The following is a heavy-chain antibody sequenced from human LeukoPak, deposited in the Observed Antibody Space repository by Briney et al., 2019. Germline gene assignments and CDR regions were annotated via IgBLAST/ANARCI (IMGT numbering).Heavy chain of an antibody. J-gene: IGHJ1*01. CDR1: GGTFSSYA. CDR2: IIPIFGTA. Sequence: ASVEVSCKASGGTFSSYAISWVRQAPGQGLEWMGGIIPIFGTANYAQKFQGRVTITADESTSTAYMELSSLRSEDTAVYYCARGGYSSSWYPEYFQHWGQGTLVTVSS. V-gene: IGHV1-69*13. CDR3: ARGGYSSSWYPEYFQH. D-gene: IGHD6-13*01.